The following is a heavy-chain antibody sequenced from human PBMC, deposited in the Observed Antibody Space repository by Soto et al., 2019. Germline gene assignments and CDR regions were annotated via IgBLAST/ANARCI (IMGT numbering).Heavy chain of an antibody. CDR2: IIPILGIA. CDR3: ARIIAARPDAFDI. Sequence: ASVKVSCKASGGTFSSYAISWVRQAPGQGLEWMGRIIPILGIANYAQKFQGRVTITADKSTSTAYMELSSLRSEDTSVYYCARIIAARPDAFDIWGQGTMVTVSS. V-gene: IGHV1-69*04. D-gene: IGHD6-6*01. J-gene: IGHJ3*02. CDR1: GGTFSSYA.